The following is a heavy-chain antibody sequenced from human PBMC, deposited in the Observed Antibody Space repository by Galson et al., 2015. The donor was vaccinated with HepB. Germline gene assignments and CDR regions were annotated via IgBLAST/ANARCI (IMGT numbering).Heavy chain of an antibody. CDR1: FSSYA. J-gene: IGHJ4*02. V-gene: IGHV3-23*01. CDR2: ISATGTRT. CDR3: ASNGPCSGGSCYAPLDC. D-gene: IGHD2-15*01. Sequence: SLRLSCAASFSSYAMSWVRQAPGKGLEWVSAISATGTRTYYADSVKGRFTISRDNSKNTLYLQMNSLRAEDTAIYYCASNGPCSGGSCYAPLDCWGQGTLVTVSS.